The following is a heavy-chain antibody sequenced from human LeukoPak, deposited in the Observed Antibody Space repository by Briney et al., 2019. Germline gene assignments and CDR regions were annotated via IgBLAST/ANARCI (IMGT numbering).Heavy chain of an antibody. D-gene: IGHD2-2*01. Sequence: GGSLRLSCAASGFTFDGYGMSWVRQAPGKGLEWVSGINWNGGSTGYADSVKGRFTISRDNAKNSLYLQMNSLRAEDTALYHCARDRPSYCSSTSCPDDAFDIWGQGTMVTVSS. CDR1: GFTFDGYG. CDR2: INWNGGST. J-gene: IGHJ3*02. CDR3: ARDRPSYCSSTSCPDDAFDI. V-gene: IGHV3-20*01.